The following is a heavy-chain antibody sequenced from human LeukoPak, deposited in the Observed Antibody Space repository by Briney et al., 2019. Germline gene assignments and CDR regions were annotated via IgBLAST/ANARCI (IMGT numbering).Heavy chain of an antibody. V-gene: IGHV3-30-3*01. CDR1: GFTFSSYA. Sequence: PGRSLRLSCAASGFTFSSYAMHWVRQAPGKGLEWVAVISYDGSNKYYADSVKGRFTISRDNSKNTLYLQMNSLRAEDTAVYYCARDSFGMVRGVMVGYFDYWGQGTLVTVSS. CDR3: ARDSFGMVRGVMVGYFDY. CDR2: ISYDGSNK. J-gene: IGHJ4*02. D-gene: IGHD3-10*01.